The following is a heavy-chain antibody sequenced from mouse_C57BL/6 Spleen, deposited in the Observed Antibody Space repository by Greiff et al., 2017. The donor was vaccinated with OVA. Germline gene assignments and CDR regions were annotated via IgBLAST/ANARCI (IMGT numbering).Heavy chain of an antibody. J-gene: IGHJ3*01. D-gene: IGHD2-3*01. CDR1: GFTFSSYA. CDR3: TRDRGLLRFAY. V-gene: IGHV5-9-1*02. Sequence: EVNVVESGEGLVKPGGSLKLSCAASGFTFSSYAMSWVRQTPEKRLEWVAYISSGGDYIYYADTVKGRFTISRDNARNTLYLQMSSLKSEDTAMYYCTRDRGLLRFAYWGQGTLVTVSA. CDR2: ISSGGDYI.